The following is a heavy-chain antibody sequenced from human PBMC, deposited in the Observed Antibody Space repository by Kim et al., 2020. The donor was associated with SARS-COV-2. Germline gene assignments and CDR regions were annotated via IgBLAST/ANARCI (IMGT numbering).Heavy chain of an antibody. Sequence: GGSLRLSCAASGFTFSDYYMSWIRQAPGKGLEWFSYISGSGDSIYYADSVKGRFTISRDNAKNSLYLQMNSLRAEDTAVYYCARVRGSYCLDYWGQGTLVTVSS. CDR1: GFTFSDYY. J-gene: IGHJ4*02. D-gene: IGHD1-26*01. CDR3: ARVRGSYCLDY. V-gene: IGHV3-11*01. CDR2: ISGSGDSI.